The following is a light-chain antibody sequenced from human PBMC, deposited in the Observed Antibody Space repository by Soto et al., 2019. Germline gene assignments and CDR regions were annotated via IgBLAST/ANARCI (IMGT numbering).Light chain of an antibody. J-gene: IGKJ2*01. CDR2: GAS. CDR3: QQYNNWTPYT. Sequence: EIVMTQSPATLSVSPGERATLSCRASQSVSNTLAWYQQKPGQAPRLLIYGASTRATGIPARFSGSGSGTEFTLTISSLQSEDFAVYYCQQYNNWTPYTFGQGTKLEIK. V-gene: IGKV3-15*01. CDR1: QSVSNT.